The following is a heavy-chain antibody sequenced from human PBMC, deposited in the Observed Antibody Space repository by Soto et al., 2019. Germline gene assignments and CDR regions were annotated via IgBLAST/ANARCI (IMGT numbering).Heavy chain of an antibody. Sequence: PGGSLRLSCAASGFTFSNYWMHWVRQAPGKGLVWISRINDQGGSPTYADSVKGRFTISRDNVKNTLYLQMSSLRAEDTAVYYCARDRGVAAAGTIRPTDWFDPWGQGTLVTVSS. CDR3: ARDRGVAAAGTIRPTDWFDP. CDR2: INDQGGSP. V-gene: IGHV3-74*01. D-gene: IGHD6-13*01. CDR1: GFTFSNYW. J-gene: IGHJ5*02.